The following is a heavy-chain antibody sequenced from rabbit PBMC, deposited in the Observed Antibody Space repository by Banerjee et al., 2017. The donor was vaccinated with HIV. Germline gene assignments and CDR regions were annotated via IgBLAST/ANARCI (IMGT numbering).Heavy chain of an antibody. Sequence: QEQLEESGGGLVKPGGTLTLTCTASGFSFSNRYYMCWVRQAPGKGLEWIACVYAGGSGDTYYASWAKGRFTVSVTSSTTVTLQLTSLTAADTATYFCARGGSGYGDAKDLWGPGTLVTVS. CDR2: VYAGGSGDT. J-gene: IGHJ4*01. CDR1: GFSFSNRYY. CDR3: ARGGSGYGDAKDL. V-gene: IGHV1S45*01. D-gene: IGHD6-1*01.